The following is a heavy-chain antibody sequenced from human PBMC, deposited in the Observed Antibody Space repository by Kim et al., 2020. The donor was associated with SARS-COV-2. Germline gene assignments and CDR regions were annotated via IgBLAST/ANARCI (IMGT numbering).Heavy chain of an antibody. V-gene: IGHV1-2*02. J-gene: IGHJ4*02. CDR1: GYTFTGYY. CDR2: INPNSGGT. D-gene: IGHD1-26*01. CDR3: ARDELVGAKGPSFDY. Sequence: ASVKVSCKASGYTFTGYYMHWVRQAPGQGLEWMGWINPNSGGTNYAQKFQGRVTMTRDTSISTAYMELSRLRSDDTAVYYCARDELVGAKGPSFDYWGQGTLVTVSS.